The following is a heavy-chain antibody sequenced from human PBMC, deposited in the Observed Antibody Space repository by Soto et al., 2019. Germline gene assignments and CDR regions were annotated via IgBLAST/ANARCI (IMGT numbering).Heavy chain of an antibody. Sequence: PGGSLRLSCAASGFTVSSNYMSWVRQAPGKGLEWVSLIYSSGSTRYADSVKGRFTISRDTSKNILFLQMNNLRAEDSALYYCARESVSAAGHWGQGTLVTVSS. J-gene: IGHJ4*02. CDR3: ARESVSAAGH. CDR1: GFTVSSNY. V-gene: IGHV3-66*01. CDR2: IYSSGST. D-gene: IGHD6-13*01.